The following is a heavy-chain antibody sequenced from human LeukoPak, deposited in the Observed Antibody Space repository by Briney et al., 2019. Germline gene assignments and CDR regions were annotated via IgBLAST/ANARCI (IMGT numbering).Heavy chain of an antibody. D-gene: IGHD5-18*01. J-gene: IGHJ6*03. CDR3: ARGPLRGYSRHYYYMDV. Sequence: SETLSLTCAVYGGSFSGYYWSWIRQPPGKGLEWIGEINHSGSTNYNPSLKSRVTISVDTSKNQFSLKLSSVTAADTAVYYCARGPLRGYSRHYYYMDVWGKGTTVTVSS. V-gene: IGHV4-34*01. CDR2: INHSGST. CDR1: GGSFSGYY.